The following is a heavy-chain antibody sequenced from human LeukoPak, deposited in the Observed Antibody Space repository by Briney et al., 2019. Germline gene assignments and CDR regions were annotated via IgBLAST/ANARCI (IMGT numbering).Heavy chain of an antibody. V-gene: IGHV3-23*01. CDR3: AKDSVYCSSTSCYVY. CDR1: GFTFSNYW. Sequence: GGSLRLSCAASGFTFSNYWMDWVRQAPGKGLEWVSAISGSGGSTYYADSVKGRFTISRDNSKNTLYLQMNSLRAEDTAVYYCAKDSVYCSSTSCYVYWGQGTLVTVSS. J-gene: IGHJ4*02. D-gene: IGHD2-2*01. CDR2: ISGSGGST.